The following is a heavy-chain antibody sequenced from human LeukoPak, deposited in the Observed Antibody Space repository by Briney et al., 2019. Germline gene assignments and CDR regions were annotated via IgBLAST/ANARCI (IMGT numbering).Heavy chain of an antibody. CDR3: ALQNDSSPFDY. J-gene: IGHJ4*02. V-gene: IGHV3-53*01. CDR2: IYSGGST. CDR1: GFTDSSNY. D-gene: IGHD3-22*01. Sequence: PGGSLRLSCAASGFTDSSNYMSWVRQAPGKGLEWVSVIYSGGSTDYADSVKGRFTISRDNSKNTLYLQMNSLRAEDTAVYYCALQNDSSPFDYWGQGTLVTVSS.